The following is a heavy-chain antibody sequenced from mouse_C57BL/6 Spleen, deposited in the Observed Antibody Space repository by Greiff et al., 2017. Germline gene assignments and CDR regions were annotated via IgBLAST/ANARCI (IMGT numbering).Heavy chain of an antibody. Sequence: QVQLQQSGAELVKPGASVKISCKASGYAFSSYWMNWVKQRPGKGLEWIGQIYPGDGDTNYNGKFKGKATLTADKSSSTAYMQLSSLTSEDSAVYFCARSLMVTTDYYAMDYWGQGTSVTVSS. CDR3: ARSLMVTTDYYAMDY. CDR1: GYAFSSYW. CDR2: IYPGDGDT. V-gene: IGHV1-80*01. J-gene: IGHJ4*01. D-gene: IGHD2-3*01.